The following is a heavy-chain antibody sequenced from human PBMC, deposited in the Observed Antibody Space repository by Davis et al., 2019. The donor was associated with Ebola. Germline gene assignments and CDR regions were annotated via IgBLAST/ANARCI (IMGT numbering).Heavy chain of an antibody. Sequence: PSETLSLTCAVYGGSFSGYYWSWIRQPPGKGLEWIGEINHSGSTNYNPSLKSRVTISVDTSKNQFSLKLSSVTAADTAVYYCAKDAIVLATVTPHFDYWGQGTLVTVSS. CDR1: GGSFSGYY. V-gene: IGHV4-34*01. CDR3: AKDAIVLATVTPHFDY. D-gene: IGHD4-17*01. J-gene: IGHJ4*02. CDR2: INHSGST.